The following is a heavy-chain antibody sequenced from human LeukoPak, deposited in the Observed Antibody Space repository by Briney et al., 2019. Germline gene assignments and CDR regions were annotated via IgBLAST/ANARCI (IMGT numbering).Heavy chain of an antibody. CDR3: ARSLYSSSSFDY. Sequence: PSETLSLTCAVYGGSFSGYYWSWIRQPPGKGLEWIGEINHSGSTNYNPSLKSRVTISVDTSKNQFSLKLSSVTAADTAVYYYARSLYSSSSFDYWGQGTLVTVSS. D-gene: IGHD6-13*01. CDR1: GGSFSGYY. V-gene: IGHV4-34*01. J-gene: IGHJ4*02. CDR2: INHSGST.